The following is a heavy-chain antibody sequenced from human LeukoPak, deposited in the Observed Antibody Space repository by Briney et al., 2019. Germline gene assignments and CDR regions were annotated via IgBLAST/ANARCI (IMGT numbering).Heavy chain of an antibody. CDR3: ARAHNWKYGTFDY. J-gene: IGHJ4*02. CDR1: GFTFSSYS. D-gene: IGHD1-7*01. Sequence: GGPLRLSCAASGFTFSSYSMNWVRQAPGKGLEWVSCISSSSGYIYYADSVKGRFTISRDNAKNSLYLQMNSLRVEDTAVYYCARAHNWKYGTFDYWGQGTLVTVSS. V-gene: IGHV3-21*01. CDR2: ISSSSGYI.